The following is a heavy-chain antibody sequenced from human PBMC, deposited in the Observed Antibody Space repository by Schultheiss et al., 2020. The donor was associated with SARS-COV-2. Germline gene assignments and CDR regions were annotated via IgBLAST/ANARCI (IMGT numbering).Heavy chain of an antibody. D-gene: IGHD3-10*01. V-gene: IGHV4-34*01. CDR2: ILHSGST. Sequence: GSLRLSCAVYGGSLSNYYWHWIRQPPGKGLEWIGEILHSGSTNSNPSLNSRVTISIHTSKNQFSLKLSSVTAADTAVYYCARGDYGSGSYYFDYWGQGALVTVSS. CDR3: ARGDYGSGSYYFDY. J-gene: IGHJ4*02. CDR1: GGSLSNYY.